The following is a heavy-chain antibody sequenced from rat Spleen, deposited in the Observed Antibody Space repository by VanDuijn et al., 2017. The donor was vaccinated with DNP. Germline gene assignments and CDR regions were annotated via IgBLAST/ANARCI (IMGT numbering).Heavy chain of an antibody. CDR2: ITTSGDST. Sequence: EVQLVESGGGLVQPGRSLKLSCAASGFTFSDYYMAWVRQAPTRGLEWVASITTSGDSTSSPDSVKGRFTISRDNAKNTLYLQMNSLRSEDTATYYCARGGRSYFDYWGQGVMVTVSS. CDR3: ARGGRSYFDY. V-gene: IGHV5-27*01. D-gene: IGHD1-11*01. CDR1: GFTFSDYY. J-gene: IGHJ2*01.